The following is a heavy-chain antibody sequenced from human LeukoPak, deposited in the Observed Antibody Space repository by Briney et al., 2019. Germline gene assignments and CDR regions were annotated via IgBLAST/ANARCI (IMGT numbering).Heavy chain of an antibody. CDR3: AREVVAATRPGSRFDYFDY. J-gene: IGHJ4*02. CDR1: GGTFSSYA. CDR2: IIPIFGTA. V-gene: IGHV1-69*01. Sequence: SVKVSCKASGGTFSSYAISWVRQAPGQGLEWMGGIIPIFGTANYARKFQGRVTITADESTSTAYMELSSLRSEDTAVYYCAREVVAATRPGSRFDYFDYWGQGTLVTVSS. D-gene: IGHD2-15*01.